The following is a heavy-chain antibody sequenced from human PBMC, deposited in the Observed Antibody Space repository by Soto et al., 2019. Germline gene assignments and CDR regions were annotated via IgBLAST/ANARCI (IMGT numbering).Heavy chain of an antibody. V-gene: IGHV4-39*01. CDR3: ARTLDGAFGGVIGTRDY. Sequence: QLQLQESGPGLVKPSETLSLTCTVSGGSISSSSYYWGWIRQPPGKGLEWIGSIYYSGSTYYNPSLKSRVTISVDTSKNQCALKRSSVTAADTAVYYCARTLDGAFGGVIGTRDYWGQGTLVTVSS. CDR2: IYYSGST. D-gene: IGHD3-16*02. J-gene: IGHJ4*02. CDR1: GGSISSSSYY.